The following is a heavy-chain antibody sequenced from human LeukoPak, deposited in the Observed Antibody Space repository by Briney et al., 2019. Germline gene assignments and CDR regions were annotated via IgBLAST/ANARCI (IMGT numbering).Heavy chain of an antibody. J-gene: IGHJ4*02. CDR2: IYYSGST. V-gene: IGHV4-59*01. CDR1: GGSISSYY. Sequence: SETLSLTCTVSGGSISSYYWSWIRQPPGKGLEWIGYIYYSGSTNYNPSLKSRVTISVDTSKNQFSLKLSSVTAADTAVYYCAGDFGSGWYGIMGYWGQGTLVTVSS. D-gene: IGHD6-19*01. CDR3: AGDFGSGWYGIMGY.